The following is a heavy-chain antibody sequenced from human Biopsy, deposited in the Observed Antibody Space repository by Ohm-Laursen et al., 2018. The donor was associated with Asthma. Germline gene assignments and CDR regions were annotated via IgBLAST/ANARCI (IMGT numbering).Heavy chain of an antibody. CDR2: IYYSGST. CDR3: ARAQNYYDSRGYYRSFDY. J-gene: IGHJ4*02. CDR1: YGSITSGGYY. D-gene: IGHD3-22*01. Sequence: TLSLTCTVSYGSITSGGYYWTWIRQHPGKGLEWIGFIYYSGSTYYNPSLTSRVSISIDTSKNQFSLKLSSVTAADTAVYYCARAQNYYDSRGYYRSFDYWGQGTLVTVSS. V-gene: IGHV4-31*03.